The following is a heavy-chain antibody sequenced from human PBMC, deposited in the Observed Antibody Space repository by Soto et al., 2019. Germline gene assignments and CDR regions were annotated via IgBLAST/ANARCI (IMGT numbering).Heavy chain of an antibody. D-gene: IGHD3-10*01. V-gene: IGHV2-5*01. CDR1: GFSLSTSGVG. CDR3: AHTLYSNVWFGEFHENDAPPFFF. CDR2: IYWNDDK. J-gene: IGHJ4*02. Sequence: SGPTLVKPTQTLTLTCTFSGFSLSTSGVGVGWIRQPPGKALEWLALIYWNDDKRYSPSLKSRLTITKDTSKNQVVLTMTNMDPVDTATYYCAHTLYSNVWFGEFHENDAPPFFFWGQGTLVTVSS.